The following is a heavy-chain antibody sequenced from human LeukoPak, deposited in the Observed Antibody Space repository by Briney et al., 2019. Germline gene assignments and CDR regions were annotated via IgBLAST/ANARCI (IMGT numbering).Heavy chain of an antibody. CDR2: ISGGGGST. D-gene: IGHD1-1*01. CDR1: GFTFSSYA. J-gene: IGHJ4*02. Sequence: GGSLRLSCAASGFTFSSYAMSWVRQAPGKGLEWVSGISGGGGSTYYADSVKGRFIISRDISKNALYLQMNSLRAEDTATYYCAKLTSSKINNSDYWGQGTLVAVSS. V-gene: IGHV3-23*01. CDR3: AKLTSSKINNSDY.